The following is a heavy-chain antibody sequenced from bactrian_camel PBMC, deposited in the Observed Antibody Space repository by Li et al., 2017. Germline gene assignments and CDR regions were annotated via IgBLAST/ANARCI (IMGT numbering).Heavy chain of an antibody. CDR3: ATGDEYSDSWPGFGH. V-gene: IGHV3S6*01. D-gene: IGHD6*01. J-gene: IGHJ4*01. CDR1: GFTFSAYW. CDR2: ILDDSSKS. Sequence: HVQLVESGGDLVQPGGSLRLSCAASGFTFSAYWMYWVRQAPGKGLEWVSTILDDSSKSYYSDSVKGRFTISRDNAKNTMYLQMQILKPEDTALYYCATGDEYSDSWPGFGHWGQGTQVTVS.